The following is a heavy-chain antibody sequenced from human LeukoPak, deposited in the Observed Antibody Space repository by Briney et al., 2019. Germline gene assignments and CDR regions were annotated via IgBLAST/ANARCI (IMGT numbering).Heavy chain of an antibody. V-gene: IGHV3-48*03. CDR2: ISSSGDTI. J-gene: IGHJ5*02. Sequence: GGSLRLSCAASGFTFSSYEMNWVRQAPGKGLEWVSYISSSGDTIYYADSVKGRFTISRDNAKNSLYLQMNSLRAEDTAVYYCARCYYDSSGYSEDNWFDPWGQGTLVTVSS. CDR3: ARCYYDSSGYSEDNWFDP. CDR1: GFTFSSYE. D-gene: IGHD3-22*01.